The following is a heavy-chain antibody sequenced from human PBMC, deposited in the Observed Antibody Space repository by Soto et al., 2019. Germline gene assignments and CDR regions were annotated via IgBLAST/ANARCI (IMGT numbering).Heavy chain of an antibody. CDR2: ISGSGGGA. J-gene: IGHJ6*02. V-gene: IGHV3-23*01. CDR3: VKGTIFGVVPPTEPGMDV. Sequence: EVQLLESGGGLVRPGGSLRLSCAVSGFTFSNYAMNWVRQAPGKGLEWVSVISGSGGGAYYADSVQGRFTISRDNSKNTLYLQMNSLRAEDTAIYYCVKGTIFGVVPPTEPGMDVWGQGTTVTVSS. CDR1: GFTFSNYA. D-gene: IGHD3-3*01.